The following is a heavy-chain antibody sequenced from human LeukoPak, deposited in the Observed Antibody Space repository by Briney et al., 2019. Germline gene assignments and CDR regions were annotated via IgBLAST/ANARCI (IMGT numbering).Heavy chain of an antibody. CDR3: ARDPRSAGRYNWFDP. V-gene: IGHV3-7*03. CDR1: GFTFSNYW. CDR2: IKQDGSEK. Sequence: GGSLRLSCAASGFTFSNYWMAWVRQAPAKGLGWVANIKQDGSEKYYVDSVKGRFTISRDNAKSSLFLEMNSLRAEDTAVYYCARDPRSAGRYNWFDPWGQGTLVTVSS. D-gene: IGHD2-15*01. J-gene: IGHJ5*02.